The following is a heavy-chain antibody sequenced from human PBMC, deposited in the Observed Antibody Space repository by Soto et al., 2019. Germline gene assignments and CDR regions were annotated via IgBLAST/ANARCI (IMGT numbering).Heavy chain of an antibody. CDR2: ISYDGSNK. CDR3: AKGGLVIDY. D-gene: IGHD3-9*01. V-gene: IGHV3-30*18. CDR1: GFTFSSYG. J-gene: IGHJ4*02. Sequence: QVQLVESGGGVVQPGRSLRLSCAASGFTFSSYGMHWVRQAPGKGLEWVAVISYDGSNKYYADSVKGRFTLSRDNSKNTLYLLMNRLKAEDTAVYYCAKGGLVIDYWGQGTLVTVSS.